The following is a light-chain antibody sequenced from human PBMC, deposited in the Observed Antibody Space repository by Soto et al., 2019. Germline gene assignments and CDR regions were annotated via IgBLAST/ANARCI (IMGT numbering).Light chain of an antibody. CDR1: TSDVGGYEF. J-gene: IGLJ1*01. CDR2: EVT. Sequence: QSVLTQPASVSGSPGQSVTISCTGTTSDVGGYEFVSWYQQYPGKAPKIVIYEVTNRPSRVSHRFSASKSGNTASLTISGLQAEDEADYFCSSYSSTSALHIFGTGTRSPS. V-gene: IGLV2-14*01. CDR3: SSYSSTSALHI.